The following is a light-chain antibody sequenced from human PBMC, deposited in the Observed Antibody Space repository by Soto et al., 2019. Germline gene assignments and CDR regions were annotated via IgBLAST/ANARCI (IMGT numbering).Light chain of an antibody. CDR1: SSDVGAYNY. CDR3: SSHGGANNFYI. Sequence: QSVLTQPPSASGSPGQSVTISCTGTSSDVGAYNYVSWYQQHPGKVPKLIIYEVTKRPSGVPDRFSASKSGNTASLTVSGLQAEDEADYYCSSHGGANNFYIFGNGTKVTV. J-gene: IGLJ1*01. V-gene: IGLV2-8*01. CDR2: EVT.